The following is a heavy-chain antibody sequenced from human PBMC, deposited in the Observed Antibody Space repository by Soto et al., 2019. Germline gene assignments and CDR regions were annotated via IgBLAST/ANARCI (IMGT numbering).Heavy chain of an antibody. CDR1: GFTVSSNY. V-gene: IGHV3-53*02. D-gene: IGHD3-10*01. CDR3: AKVHGSGTYYNFPDY. Sequence: EVQLVETGGGLIQPGGSLRLSCAASGFTVSSNYMSWVRQAPGKGLEWVSTISDSGGSTYYAASVKGRFTISRDNSKNTLYLLMNSLSAEDTALHYCAKVHGSGTYYNFPDYWGQGTLVTVSS. J-gene: IGHJ4*02. CDR2: SDSGGST.